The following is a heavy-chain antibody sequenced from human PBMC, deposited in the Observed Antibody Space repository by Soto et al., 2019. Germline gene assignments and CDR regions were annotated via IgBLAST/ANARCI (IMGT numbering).Heavy chain of an antibody. CDR2: IYYSGST. CDR3: ARVGDFWSGSKNYNWFDP. Sequence: SETLSLTCTVSGGSISSGDYYWSWIRQPPGKGLEWIGYIYYSGSTYYNPSLKSRVTISVDTSKNQFSLKLSSVTAADTAVYYCARVGDFWSGSKNYNWFDPWGQGTLVAVSS. D-gene: IGHD3-3*01. J-gene: IGHJ5*02. CDR1: GGSISSGDYY. V-gene: IGHV4-30-4*01.